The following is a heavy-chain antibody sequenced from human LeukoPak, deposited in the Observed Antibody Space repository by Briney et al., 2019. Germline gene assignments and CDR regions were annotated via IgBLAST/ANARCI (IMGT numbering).Heavy chain of an antibody. CDR3: ALLAVASDFDY. Sequence: PGGSLRLSCAVSGFPFSIYEMNWVRQAPGKGLEWVSNIGSSGAAIYYADSVRGRFTISRDNAKNSLYLQMNSLRAEDTAVYYCALLAVASDFDYWGQGALVTDSS. D-gene: IGHD6-19*01. V-gene: IGHV3-48*03. CDR2: IGSSGAAI. CDR1: GFPFSIYE. J-gene: IGHJ4*02.